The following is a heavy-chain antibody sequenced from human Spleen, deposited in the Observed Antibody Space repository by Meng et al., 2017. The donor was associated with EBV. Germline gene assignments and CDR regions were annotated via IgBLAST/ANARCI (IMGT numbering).Heavy chain of an antibody. D-gene: IGHD1/OR15-1a*01. CDR2: IYHGGGT. V-gene: IGHV4-61*01. CDR3: ARALWNKVDF. J-gene: IGHJ4*02. Sequence: QVPRAEPGPVLQKPSETLSLTCTVSGASVNSGSYYWSWIRQPPGKELEWIGDIYHGGGTSYNPSLKSRVTISVDASKNEFSLKLFSVTAADTAAYYCARALWNKVDFWGQGTLVTVSS. CDR1: GASVNSGSYY.